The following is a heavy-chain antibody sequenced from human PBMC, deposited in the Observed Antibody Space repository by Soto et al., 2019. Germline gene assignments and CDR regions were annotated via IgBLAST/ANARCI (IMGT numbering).Heavy chain of an antibody. CDR2: INPNSGGT. CDR3: ARERKYCSGGSSSPDSYYGMVV. V-gene: IGHV1-2*04. CDR1: GYTFTGYY. D-gene: IGHD2-15*01. Sequence: ASVKVSCKASGYTFTGYYMHWVRQAPGQGLEWMGWINPNSGGTNYAQKFQGWVTMTRDTSISTAYMELSRLRSDDTAVYYCARERKYCSGGSSSPDSYYGMVVWGTATTVTVS. J-gene: IGHJ6*04.